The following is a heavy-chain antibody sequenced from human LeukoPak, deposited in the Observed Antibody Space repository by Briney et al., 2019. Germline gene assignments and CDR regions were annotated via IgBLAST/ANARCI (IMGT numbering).Heavy chain of an antibody. CDR3: ASAPRYNDYSNPFDY. V-gene: IGHV1-69*06. D-gene: IGHD4-11*01. CDR2: IIPIFGTA. J-gene: IGHJ4*02. Sequence: SVKVSCKASGGTFSSYAISWVRQAPGQGLEWMGGIIPIFGTANYAQKFQGRVTITADKSTSTAYMELSSLRSEDTAVYYCASAPRYNDYSNPFDYWGQGTLVTVFS. CDR1: GGTFSSYA.